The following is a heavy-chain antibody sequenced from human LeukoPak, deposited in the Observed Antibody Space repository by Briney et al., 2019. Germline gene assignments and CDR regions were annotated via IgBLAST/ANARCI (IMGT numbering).Heavy chain of an antibody. D-gene: IGHD6-19*01. J-gene: IGHJ6*02. CDR3: AKSYSIGGFYYYDMDV. V-gene: IGHV3-23*01. CDR1: GHTLRDYD. CDR2: ISGSGSST. Sequence: GGPLRLSCAASGHTLRDYDMNWVRQAPGKGVEWVTAISGSGSSTFYSDSVMGRFSISRHNSKHTLYLQINNLRAEDTAVYFCAKSYSIGGFYYYDMDVSGQGTTVTISS.